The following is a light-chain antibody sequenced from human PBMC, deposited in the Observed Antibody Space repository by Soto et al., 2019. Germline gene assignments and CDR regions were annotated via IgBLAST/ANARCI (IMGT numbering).Light chain of an antibody. CDR2: SNN. CDR1: SSNIGSNT. J-gene: IGLJ2*01. V-gene: IGLV1-44*01. CDR3: AAWDDSLV. Sequence: VLTQPPSASGTPGQRVTISCSGSSSNIGSNTVNWYQQLPGTAPKLLIYSNNQRPSGVPDRFSGSKSGTSASLAISGLQSEDEADYYCAAWDDSLVFGGGTKLTVL.